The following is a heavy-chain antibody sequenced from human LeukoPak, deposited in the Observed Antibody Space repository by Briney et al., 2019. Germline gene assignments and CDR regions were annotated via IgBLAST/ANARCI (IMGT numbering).Heavy chain of an antibody. J-gene: IGHJ4*02. D-gene: IGHD3-9*01. CDR2: IYHSGST. Sequence: SETLSLTCAVSGGSISSGGYSWSWIRQPPGKGLEWIGYIYHSGSTYYNPSLKSRVTISVDTSKNQFSLKLSSVTAADTAVYYCARGTNDILTGSVYYFDYWGQGTLVTVSS. V-gene: IGHV4-30-2*01. CDR1: GGSISSGGYS. CDR3: ARGTNDILTGSVYYFDY.